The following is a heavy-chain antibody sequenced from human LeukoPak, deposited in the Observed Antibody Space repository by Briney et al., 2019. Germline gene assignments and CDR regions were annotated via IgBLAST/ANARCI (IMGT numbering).Heavy chain of an antibody. V-gene: IGHV3-23*01. J-gene: IGHJ6*02. CDR1: GFTFSSYS. CDR3: AKDLSITMVRGVIIANYPDYYYYGMDV. D-gene: IGHD3-10*01. CDR2: ISGSGGST. Sequence: GGSLRLSCAASGFTFSSYSMNWVRQAPGKGLEWVSSISGSGGSTYYADSVKGRFTISRDNSKNTLYLQMNSLRAEDTAVYYCAKDLSITMVRGVIIANYPDYYYYGMDVWGQGTTVTVSS.